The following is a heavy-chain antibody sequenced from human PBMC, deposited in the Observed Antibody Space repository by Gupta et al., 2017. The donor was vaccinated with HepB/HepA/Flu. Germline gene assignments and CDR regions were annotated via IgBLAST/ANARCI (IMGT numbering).Heavy chain of an antibody. Sequence: DVQLVESGGGLVQPGGSLRLSCAASGFTFSDRYMDWVRQAPGKGREWVGRTRNKANSYTTEYAASVKDRFIISRDDSTNSLYLQMHSLKTEDTAVYYCGRVYSVSWGKNAIDVWGQGTTVTVSS. CDR2: TRNKANSYTT. CDR1: GFTFSDRY. J-gene: IGHJ6*02. D-gene: IGHD5/OR15-5a*01. V-gene: IGHV3-72*01. CDR3: GRVYSVSWGKNAIDV.